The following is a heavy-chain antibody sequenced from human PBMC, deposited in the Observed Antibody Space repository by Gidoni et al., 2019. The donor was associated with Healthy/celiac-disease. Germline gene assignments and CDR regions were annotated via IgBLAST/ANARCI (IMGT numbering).Heavy chain of an antibody. CDR3: AKGDLGYCSGGSCYGGASFDI. V-gene: IGHV3-23*01. J-gene: IGHJ3*02. D-gene: IGHD2-15*01. CDR2: SSGSGGST. Sequence: EVQLLESGGGLVQPGGSLRLSCAASGFTFSSYAMSWVRQAPGKGLEWVSASSGSGGSTYYADSVKGRFTISRDNSKNTLYLQMNSLRAEDTAVYYCAKGDLGYCSGGSCYGGASFDIWGQGTMVTVSS. CDR1: GFTFSSYA.